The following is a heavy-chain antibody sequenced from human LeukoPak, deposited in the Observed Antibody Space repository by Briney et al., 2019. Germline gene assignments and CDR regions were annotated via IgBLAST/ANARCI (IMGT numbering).Heavy chain of an antibody. CDR3: ARRWGNIVGVTYEY. CDR1: GSPITSVSHY. D-gene: IGHD3-16*01. CDR2: IYYTGST. J-gene: IGHJ4*02. V-gene: IGHV4-39*01. Sequence: PSETLSLTCTISGSPITSVSHYWGLIRQPPGKCLEWIGDIYYTGSTYYSPSLRSRVTMSVHTSENQFSLRLNSVTAVDTAVYYCARRWGNIVGVTYEYWGQGTLVTVSS.